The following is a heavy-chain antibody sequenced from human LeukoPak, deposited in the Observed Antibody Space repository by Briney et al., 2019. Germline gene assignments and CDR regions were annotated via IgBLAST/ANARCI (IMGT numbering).Heavy chain of an antibody. D-gene: IGHD2/OR15-2a*01. V-gene: IGHV4-39*01. CDR3: ARRLSTRSYYLDD. CDR1: GGSISISSDY. CDR2: IYYSGTT. J-gene: IGHJ4*02. Sequence: SVTLSLTCTVSGGSISISSDYWGWIRQPPGKGLEWIGDIYYSGTTNYNPSLKSRVTMSVDTSKNQFSLKLNSATAADTAVYYCARRLSTRSYYLDDWGQGTLVTVSS.